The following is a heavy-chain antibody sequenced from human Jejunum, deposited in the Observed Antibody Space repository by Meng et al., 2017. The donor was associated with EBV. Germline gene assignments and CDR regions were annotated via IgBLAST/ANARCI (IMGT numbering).Heavy chain of an antibody. Sequence: EVQLVQFGAAVQKPGESLTLPRKGSGYSFTSYWIGWVRQMPGKGLEWMGIIHPSDSDAIYSPSFQGQVTISADKSINTAYLQWSSLKASDTAMYYCARPHYYDTSGPFDYWGQGTMVTVYS. D-gene: IGHD3-22*01. CDR1: GYSFTSYW. V-gene: IGHV5-51*01. CDR2: IHPSDSDA. CDR3: ARPHYYDTSGPFDY. J-gene: IGHJ4*02.